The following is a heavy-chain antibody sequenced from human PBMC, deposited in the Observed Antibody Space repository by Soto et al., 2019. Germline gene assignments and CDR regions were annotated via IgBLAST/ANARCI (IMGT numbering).Heavy chain of an antibody. Sequence: EVQLLESGGGLVKPGGSLRLSCAASGFTFTNYAMTWVRQAPGKGLEWVSSISGGDGDTSYADSVKGRFTISRDNSENTMFPQINRLGPDDTAVYYRAKDPFTTTVRKYWFFDLWGRGTLVTVSS. J-gene: IGHJ2*01. CDR3: AKDPFTTTVRKYWFFDL. CDR2: ISGGDGDT. CDR1: GFTFTNYA. V-gene: IGHV3-23*01. D-gene: IGHD3-10*01.